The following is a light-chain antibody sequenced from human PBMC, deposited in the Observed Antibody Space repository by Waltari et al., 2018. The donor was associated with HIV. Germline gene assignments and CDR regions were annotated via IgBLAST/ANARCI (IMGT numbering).Light chain of an antibody. CDR3: QQYYLVPYT. J-gene: IGKJ2*01. V-gene: IGKV4-1*01. Sequence: DVVMTQSPDSLTVSVGERATLTCKSSQSLLYGSNNKNYLAWYQQRPGHRPKLLIYCASTRQSGVPDRFSGSGSGTDFSLTISSLQAEDVAVYYCQQYYLVPYTFGQGTKLEIK. CDR2: CAS. CDR1: QSLLYGSNNKNY.